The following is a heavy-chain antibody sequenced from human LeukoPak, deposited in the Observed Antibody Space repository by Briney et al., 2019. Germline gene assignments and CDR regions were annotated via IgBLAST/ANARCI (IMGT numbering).Heavy chain of an antibody. CDR3: AITARITIFGVVTAPLDY. J-gene: IGHJ4*02. V-gene: IGHV1-2*02. CDR2: INPNSGGT. D-gene: IGHD3-3*01. CDR1: GYTFTGYY. Sequence: ASVKVSCKASGYTFTGYYMHWVRLAPGQGLEWMGWINPNSGGTNYAQKFQGRVTMTRDTSISTAYMELSRLRSDDTAVYYCAITARITIFGVVTAPLDYWGQGTLVTVSS.